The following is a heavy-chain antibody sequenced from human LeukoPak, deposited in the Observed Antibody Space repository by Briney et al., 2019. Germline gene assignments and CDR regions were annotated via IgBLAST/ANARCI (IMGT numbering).Heavy chain of an antibody. J-gene: IGHJ4*02. V-gene: IGHV3-23*01. D-gene: IGHD1-1*01. CDR2: LRGNGDT. CDR3: AMASWVSNADAVL. CDR1: GFTFSSYA. Sequence: GGSLRLSCAASGFTFSSYAMSWVREAPARGLEWVSSLRGNGDTFYADSVKGRFTLSRDDSRNTVYLQLNNLRVEDTAIYYCAMASWVSNADAVLWGQGTVVTVSS.